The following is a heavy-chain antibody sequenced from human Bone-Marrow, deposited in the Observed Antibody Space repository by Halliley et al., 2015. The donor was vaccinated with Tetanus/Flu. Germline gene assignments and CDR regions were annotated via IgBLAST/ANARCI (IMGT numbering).Heavy chain of an antibody. V-gene: IGHV4-39*01. CDR3: ARRRSSGSWLGDFDY. Sequence: GGSFRGGCTSSTPSLKSRVSISVAPSKNQFSLKVTFVTAADTAMYYCARRRSSGSWLGDFDYWGQGTLVTVSS. D-gene: IGHD6-13*01. J-gene: IGHJ4*02. CDR2: SFRGGCT.